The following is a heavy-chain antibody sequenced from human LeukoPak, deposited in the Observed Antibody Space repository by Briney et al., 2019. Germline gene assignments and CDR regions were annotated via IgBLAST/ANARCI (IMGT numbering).Heavy chain of an antibody. Sequence: GGSLRLSCAASGFTFNIYSMSWVRQAPGRGLEWVSAITDSGGSTYYADSVKGRFTISRDSSKNTLFLQMTSLRAEDTAPYYCAKISGYFDYWGRGTLVTVSS. CDR2: ITDSGGST. J-gene: IGHJ4*02. D-gene: IGHD3-10*01. CDR1: GFTFNIYS. CDR3: AKISGYFDY. V-gene: IGHV3-23*01.